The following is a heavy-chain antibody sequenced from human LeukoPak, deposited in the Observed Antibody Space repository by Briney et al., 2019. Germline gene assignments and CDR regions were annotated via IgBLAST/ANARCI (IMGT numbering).Heavy chain of an antibody. V-gene: IGHV3-74*01. CDR3: TRSLLGIEDY. D-gene: IGHD3-16*01. Sequence: PGGSLRLSCAASGFTFSSYWMHWVRQAPGKGLGWVSRLNSDVTITTYADSVKGRFTISRDNAKNTLYLQMNSLRVEDTAVYYCTRSLLGIEDYWGQGTLVTVSS. CDR1: GFTFSSYW. CDR2: LNSDVTIT. J-gene: IGHJ4*02.